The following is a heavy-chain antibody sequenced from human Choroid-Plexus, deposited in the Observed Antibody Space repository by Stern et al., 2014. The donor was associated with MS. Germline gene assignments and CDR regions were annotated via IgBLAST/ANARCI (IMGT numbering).Heavy chain of an antibody. Sequence: EVQLVESGGGLVQPGGSLTISCTAAGFTFGNYWMTWVRQAPGTGLEWVANITADGTEKNYVDSVKGLFTISRGNARNSLYLQRNSLRVEDTALYYCARVYNTIYGIVTQRGSGMDVWGQGTTVIVSS. CDR1: GFTFGNYW. CDR2: ITADGTEK. J-gene: IGHJ6*02. V-gene: IGHV3-7*01. D-gene: IGHD3-3*01. CDR3: ARVYNTIYGIVTQRGSGMDV.